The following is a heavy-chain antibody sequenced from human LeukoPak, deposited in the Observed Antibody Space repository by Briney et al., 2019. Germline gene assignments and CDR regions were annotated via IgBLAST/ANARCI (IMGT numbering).Heavy chain of an antibody. J-gene: IGHJ4*02. CDR3: ARRGGAVAGSFDY. D-gene: IGHD6-19*01. CDR1: GFTFSSYS. CDR2: ISSDSNTI. Sequence: GGSLRLSCAASGFTFSSYSMNWVRQAPGKGLEWVSYISSDSNTIKYADSVKGRFTISRDNAKNSLYLQMNSLRAEDTAVYYCARRGGAVAGSFDYWGQGTLVTVSS. V-gene: IGHV3-48*01.